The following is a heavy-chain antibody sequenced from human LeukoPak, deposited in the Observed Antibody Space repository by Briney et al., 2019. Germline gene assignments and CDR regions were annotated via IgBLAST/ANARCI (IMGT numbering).Heavy chain of an antibody. V-gene: IGHV3-23*01. CDR2: IRTSGGTA. D-gene: IGHD3-10*01. CDR3: AKVWAHDGSGNPYWHFDL. J-gene: IGHJ2*01. CDR1: GFTFSSYA. Sequence: PGGTLTLSCSASGFTFSSYAMSWVRKAPGKGLEWVSAIRTSGGTAYYADSVKGRFTISGDNSKNTLYLQMNSLRAEDTAVYYCAKVWAHDGSGNPYWHFDLWGRGTLVTVSS.